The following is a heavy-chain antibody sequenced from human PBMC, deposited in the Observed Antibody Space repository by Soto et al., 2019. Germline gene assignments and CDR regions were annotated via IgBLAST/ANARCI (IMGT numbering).Heavy chain of an antibody. CDR2: IWYDGSNK. CDR1: GFTFSSYG. V-gene: IGHV3-33*01. CDR3: ARDLGDIVVVPAARYGMDV. Sequence: QVQLVESGVGVVQPGRSLRLSCAASGFTFSSYGMHWVRQAPGKGLEWVAVIWYDGSNKYYADSVKGRFTISRDNSKNTLYLQMNSLRAEDTAVYYCARDLGDIVVVPAARYGMDVWGQGTTVTVSS. J-gene: IGHJ6*02. D-gene: IGHD2-2*01.